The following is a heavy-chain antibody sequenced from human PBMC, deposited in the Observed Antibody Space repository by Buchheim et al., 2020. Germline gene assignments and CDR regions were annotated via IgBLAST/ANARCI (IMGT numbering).Heavy chain of an antibody. Sequence: QVQLVESGGGVVQPGRSLRLSCAASGFTFSSYGMHWVRQAPGKGLEWVAVLWYDGSNKYYADSVKGRFTISSDNSKNPLYLQMNSLRAEDTAVYYCARGAGGIVVMDYYYGMDVWGQGTT. V-gene: IGHV3-33*01. D-gene: IGHD3-22*01. CDR2: LWYDGSNK. CDR1: GFTFSSYG. CDR3: ARGAGGIVVMDYYYGMDV. J-gene: IGHJ6*02.